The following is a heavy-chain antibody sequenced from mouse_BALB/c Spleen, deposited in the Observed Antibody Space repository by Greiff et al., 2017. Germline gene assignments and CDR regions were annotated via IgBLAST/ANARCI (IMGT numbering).Heavy chain of an antibody. Sequence: QVQLKESGPGLVAPSQSLSITCTVSGFSLSSYSVHWVRQPPGKGLEWLGMIWGGGSTDYNSALKSSLSIRKDNSTSQVFLKMNSLQTDDTAMYYCARKVDDSWYVEVRGAGTTVTVSS. D-gene: IGHD2-4*01. J-gene: IGHJ1*01. CDR3: ARKVDDSWYVEV. CDR1: GFSLSSYS. CDR2: IWGGGST. V-gene: IGHV2-6-4*01.